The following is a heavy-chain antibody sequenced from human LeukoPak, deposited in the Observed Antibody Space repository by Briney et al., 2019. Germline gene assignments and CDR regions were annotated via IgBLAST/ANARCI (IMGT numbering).Heavy chain of an antibody. V-gene: IGHV3-30-3*01. D-gene: IGHD3-10*01. CDR2: ISYDGSNK. CDR1: GFTFSSYA. J-gene: IGHJ4*02. CDR3: ARDSVLLWFGDYYYFDY. Sequence: GGSLRLSCAASGFTFSSYAMHWVRQAPGKGLEWVAVISYDGSNKYYADSVKGRFTISRDNSKNTLYLQMNSLRAEDTAVYYCARDSVLLWFGDYYYFDYWGQGTLVTVSS.